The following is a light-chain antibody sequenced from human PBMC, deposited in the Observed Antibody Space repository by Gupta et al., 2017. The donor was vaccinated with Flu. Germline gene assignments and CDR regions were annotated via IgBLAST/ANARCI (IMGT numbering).Light chain of an antibody. CDR3: AAWDDSVNGRV. V-gene: IGLV1-44*01. CDR1: SSTIGSNI. Sequence: QSVLTQPPSASGTPGQRVTISCSGSSSTIGSNIVNWYQHLPGTAPKLLIYNNNQRPSGVPDQFSGSKSGTSASLAISGLQSEDEADYYCAAWDDSVNGRVFGGGTKLTAL. CDR2: NNN. J-gene: IGLJ3*02.